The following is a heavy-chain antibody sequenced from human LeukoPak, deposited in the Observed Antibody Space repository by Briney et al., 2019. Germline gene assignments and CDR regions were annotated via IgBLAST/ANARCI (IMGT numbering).Heavy chain of an antibody. CDR2: ISVRSNYI. V-gene: IGHV3-21*01. Sequence: GGSLRLSCLASGYTFSSYSINWVRQAPGKGLEWVSSISVRSNYIYYADSVRGRFRISRDDARDSLYLQMNSLRAEDTAVYYCVRLRRNSDTSGFYCYYDFWGQGTLVTVSS. CDR3: VRLRRNSDTSGFYCYYDF. CDR1: GYTFSSYS. D-gene: IGHD3-22*01. J-gene: IGHJ4*02.